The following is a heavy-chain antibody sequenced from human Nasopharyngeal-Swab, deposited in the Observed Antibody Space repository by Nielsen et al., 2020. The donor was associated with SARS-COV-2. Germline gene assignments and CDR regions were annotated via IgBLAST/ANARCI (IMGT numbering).Heavy chain of an antibody. CDR1: GFTFSDYY. V-gene: IGHV3-11*04. CDR2: ISSSGSTI. CDR3: ARDPRGLWDSYGMDV. J-gene: IGHJ6*02. D-gene: IGHD1-26*01. Sequence: SLNISCAASGFTFSDYYMSWIRQARGKGLEWVSYISSSGSTIYYADSVKGRFTISRDNAKNSLYLQMNSLRDEDTAVYYCARDPRGLWDSYGMDVWGQGTTVTVSS.